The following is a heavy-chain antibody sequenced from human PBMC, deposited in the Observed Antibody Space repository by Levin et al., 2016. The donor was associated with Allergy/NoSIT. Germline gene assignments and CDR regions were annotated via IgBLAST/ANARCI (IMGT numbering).Heavy chain of an antibody. J-gene: IGHJ6*02. CDR1: GFTFSSYG. D-gene: IGHD3-10*01. CDR2: ISYDGSNK. V-gene: IGHV3-30*18. CDR3: AKDYYGSGVRLLGYYGMDV. Sequence: GGSLRLSCAASGFTFSSYGMHWVRQAPGKGLEWVAVISYDGSNKYYADSVKGRFTISRDNSKNTLYLQMNSLRAEDTAVYYCAKDYYGSGVRLLGYYGMDVWGQGTTVTVSS.